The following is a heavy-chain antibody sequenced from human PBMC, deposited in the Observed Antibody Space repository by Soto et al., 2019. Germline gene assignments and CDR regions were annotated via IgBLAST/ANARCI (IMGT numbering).Heavy chain of an antibody. CDR3: AKDPRRPYLEWLLGSFDY. CDR2: ISGSGGST. V-gene: IGHV3-23*01. D-gene: IGHD3-3*02. J-gene: IGHJ4*02. Sequence: GGSLRLSCAASGFTFSSYAMSWVRQAPGKGLEWVSAISGSGGSTYYADSVKGRFTISRDNSKNTLYLQMNSLRAEDTAVYYCAKDPRRPYLEWLLGSFDYWGQGTLVTVSS. CDR1: GFTFSSYA.